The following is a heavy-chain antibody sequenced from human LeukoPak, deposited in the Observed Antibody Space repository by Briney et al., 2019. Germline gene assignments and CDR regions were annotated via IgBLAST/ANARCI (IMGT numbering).Heavy chain of an antibody. D-gene: IGHD3-22*01. V-gene: IGHV1-46*01. CDR2: INPSGGST. J-gene: IGHJ4*02. CDR1: GYTFTSYY. CDR3: ARDSYDYDSGGYSDY. Sequence: ASVKVSCKASGYTFTSYYMHWVRQAPGQGLEWMGIINPSGGSTSYAQKFQGRVTMTRDTSTSTVYMELSSLRSEDTAVYYCARDSYDYDSGGYSDYWGQGTLVTVSS.